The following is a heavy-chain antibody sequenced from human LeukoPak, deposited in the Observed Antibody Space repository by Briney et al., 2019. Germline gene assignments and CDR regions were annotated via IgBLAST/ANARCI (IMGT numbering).Heavy chain of an antibody. V-gene: IGHV3-23*01. CDR2: ISGSGGST. J-gene: IGHJ6*02. Sequence: GGSLRLSCAASGFTFSSYAMSWVRQAPGKGLEWVSAISGSGGSTYYADSVKGRFTISRDNSKNTLYLQMNSLRAEDTAVYYCAKGSSGWYPYYYYGMDVWGQGTTVTVSS. CDR1: GFTFSSYA. D-gene: IGHD6-19*01. CDR3: AKGSSGWYPYYYYGMDV.